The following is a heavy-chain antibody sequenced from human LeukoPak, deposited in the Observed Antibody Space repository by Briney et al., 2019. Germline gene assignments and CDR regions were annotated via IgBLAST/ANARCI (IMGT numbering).Heavy chain of an antibody. D-gene: IGHD5-24*01. CDR1: GYSISSGYY. CDR3: ARDPADGYNSNYDY. CDR2: IYHSGST. V-gene: IGHV4-38-2*02. J-gene: IGHJ4*02. Sequence: SETLSLTCAVSGYSISSGYYWGWIRQPPGKGLEWIGSIYHSGSTYYNPSLKSRVTISVDTSKNQFSLKLSSVTAADTAVYYCARDPADGYNSNYDYWGQGTLVTVSS.